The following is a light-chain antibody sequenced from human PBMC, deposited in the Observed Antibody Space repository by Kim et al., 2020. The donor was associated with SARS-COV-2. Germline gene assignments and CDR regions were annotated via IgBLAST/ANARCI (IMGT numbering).Light chain of an antibody. CDR1: QSVTSDY. J-gene: IGKJ1*01. V-gene: IGKV3-20*01. Sequence: EIVLTQSPDILSLSPGQRATLSCRASQSVTSDYLAWYQQKPGQAPRLLIYDASNRATGIPDRFSGSGSGTDFTLTISRLEPEDFAVYYCQKYGSSPTFGQGTKVDIK. CDR3: QKYGSSPT. CDR2: DAS.